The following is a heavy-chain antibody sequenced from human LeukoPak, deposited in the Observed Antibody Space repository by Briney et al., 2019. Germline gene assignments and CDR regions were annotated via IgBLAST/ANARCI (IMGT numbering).Heavy chain of an antibody. CDR3: AELGITMIGGV. J-gene: IGHJ6*04. V-gene: IGHV3-21*01. CDR2: ISSSSVYR. Sequence: GGSLRLSCAASGFTFSSYTINWVRQAPGKGLEWVSSISSSSVYRYYADSVKGRSTISRDNPKNSLYLQMNSLRAEDTAVYYCAELGITMIGGVWGKGTTVTISS. CDR1: GFTFSSYT. D-gene: IGHD3-10*02.